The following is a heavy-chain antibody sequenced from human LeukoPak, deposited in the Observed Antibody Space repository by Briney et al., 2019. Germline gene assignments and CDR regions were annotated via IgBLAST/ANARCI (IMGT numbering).Heavy chain of an antibody. Sequence: SQTLSLTCTVSGGSISSGGYYWGWIRQPPGKGLEWVGSSYYTGSIYSNPPLKSRVIISIDTSKNEITLRLNSVTAADTAVYYCGGSHSATWYDWWGQGTLVTVAS. CDR2: SYYTGSI. CDR3: GGSHSATWYDW. CDR1: GGSISSGGYY. V-gene: IGHV4-39*06. D-gene: IGHD2-15*01. J-gene: IGHJ4*01.